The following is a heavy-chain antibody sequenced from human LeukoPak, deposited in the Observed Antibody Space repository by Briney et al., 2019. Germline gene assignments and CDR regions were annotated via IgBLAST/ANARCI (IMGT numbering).Heavy chain of an antibody. CDR1: GGSISSSSYY. CDR2: IYYSGST. V-gene: IGHV4-39*07. Sequence: SETLSLTCTVSGGSISSSSYYWGWIRQPPGKGLEWIGRIYYSGSTYYNPSLKSRVTISVDTSKNQFSLKLSSVTAADTAVYYCARSAELLWFGELSYYFDYWGQGTLVTVSS. D-gene: IGHD3-10*01. CDR3: ARSAELLWFGELSYYFDY. J-gene: IGHJ4*02.